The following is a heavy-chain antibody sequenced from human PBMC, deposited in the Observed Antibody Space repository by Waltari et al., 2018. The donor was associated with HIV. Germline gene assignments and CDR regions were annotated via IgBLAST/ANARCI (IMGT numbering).Heavy chain of an antibody. CDR1: GGTFRSYT. CDR3: AREGYSGSLDAFDI. V-gene: IGHV1-69*08. D-gene: IGHD1-26*01. CDR2: IIPILGIA. J-gene: IGHJ3*02. Sequence: QVQLVQSGAEVKQPGSSVKVSCKASGGTFRSYTISWVRQAPGQGLEWMGRIIPILGIANYAQKFQGRVTITADKSTSTAYMELSSLRSEDTAVYYCAREGYSGSLDAFDIWGQGTMVTVSS.